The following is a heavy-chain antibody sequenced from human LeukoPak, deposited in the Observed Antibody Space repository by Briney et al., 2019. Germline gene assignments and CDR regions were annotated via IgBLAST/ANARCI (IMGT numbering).Heavy chain of an antibody. Sequence: SETLSLTCTVSGGSISSGSYYWSWIRQPAGKGLEWIGRIYTSGSTNYNPSLKSRVTISVDTSKNQFSLKLSSVTAADTAVYYCARGYSYGLFDYWGQGTLVTVSS. CDR3: ARGYSYGLFDY. D-gene: IGHD5-18*01. J-gene: IGHJ4*02. CDR1: GGSISSGSYY. CDR2: IYTSGST. V-gene: IGHV4-61*02.